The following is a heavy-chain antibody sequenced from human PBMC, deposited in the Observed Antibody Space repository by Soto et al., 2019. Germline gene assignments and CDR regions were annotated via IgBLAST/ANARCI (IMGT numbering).Heavy chain of an antibody. V-gene: IGHV3-23*01. J-gene: IGHJ4*02. CDR3: AKGGVDGDYALYYFDY. D-gene: IGHD4-17*01. CDR1: GFTFSSYA. Sequence: EVQLLESGGGLVQPGGSLRLSCAASGFTFSSYAMSWVRQAPGKGLEWVSAISGSGGSTYYADSVKGRFTISRDNSKNTLYLQMNSLRAEDTAVYYCAKGGVDGDYALYYFDYWGQGTLVTVSS. CDR2: ISGSGGST.